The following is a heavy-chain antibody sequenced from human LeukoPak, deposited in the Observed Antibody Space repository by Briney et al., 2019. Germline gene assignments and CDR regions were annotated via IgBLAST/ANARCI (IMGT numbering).Heavy chain of an antibody. Sequence: GGSLRLSCEASGFTFTYAWMNWVRQAPGKGPEWVGHITSGGTTDYAAPVKGRFTISRENSKNTVYLRMNSLKMEDTAMYYCIADVPTLDTQLDYWGQGTLVTVSS. CDR1: GFTFTYAW. D-gene: IGHD4-23*01. J-gene: IGHJ4*02. CDR3: IADVPTLDTQLDY. V-gene: IGHV3-15*01. CDR2: ITSGGTT.